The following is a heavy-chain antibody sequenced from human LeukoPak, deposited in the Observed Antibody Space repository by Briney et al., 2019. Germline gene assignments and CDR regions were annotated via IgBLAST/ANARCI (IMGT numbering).Heavy chain of an antibody. CDR2: ISAYNGNT. D-gene: IGHD2-2*01. Sequence: RASVKVSCKASGGTFSSYAISWVRQAPGQGLEWMGWISAYNGNTNYAQKLQGRVTMTTDTSTSTAYMELRSLRSDDTAVYYCARDRYQLPHGNAFDIWGQGTMVTVSS. CDR1: GGTFSSYA. CDR3: ARDRYQLPHGNAFDI. J-gene: IGHJ3*02. V-gene: IGHV1-18*01.